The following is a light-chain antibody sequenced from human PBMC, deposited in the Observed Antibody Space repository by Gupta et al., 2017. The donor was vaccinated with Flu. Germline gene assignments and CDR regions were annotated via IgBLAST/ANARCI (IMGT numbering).Light chain of an antibody. Sequence: VALSCSGSRSNIGSNSVNWYQQVPGTAPNLLIYGNNQRPSGVPDRFSGSKSGTSASLAISGLQSEDEADYYCAAWDDSLNGHYVFGTGTKVTVL. CDR3: AAWDDSLNGHYV. CDR1: RSNIGSNS. V-gene: IGLV1-44*01. CDR2: GNN. J-gene: IGLJ1*01.